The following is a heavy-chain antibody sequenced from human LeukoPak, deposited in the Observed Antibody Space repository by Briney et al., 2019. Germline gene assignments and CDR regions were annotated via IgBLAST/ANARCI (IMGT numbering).Heavy chain of an antibody. V-gene: IGHV1-69*13. CDR2: IIPIFGTA. CDR3: ARSVSPRPWAAETRGRYYYYMDV. CDR1: GGTFSSYA. Sequence: ASVKVSCKASGGTFSSYAISWVRQAPGQGLEWMGGIIPIFGTANYAQKFQGRVTITADESTSTAYMELSSLRSEDTAVYYCARSVSPRPWAAETRGRYYYYMDVWGKGTTVTVSS. D-gene: IGHD2-15*01. J-gene: IGHJ6*03.